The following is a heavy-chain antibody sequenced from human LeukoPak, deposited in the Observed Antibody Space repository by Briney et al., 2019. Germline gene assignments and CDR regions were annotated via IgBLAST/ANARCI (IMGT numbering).Heavy chain of an antibody. V-gene: IGHV4-39*07. D-gene: IGHD3-22*01. Sequence: SETLSLTCTVSGGSISSSSYYWGWIRQPPGKGLEWIGSIYYSGSTCYNPSLKSRVTISVDTSKNQFSLKLSSVTAADTAVYYCARGLYDSSGYYPKPSCFDYWGQGTLVTVSS. CDR3: ARGLYDSSGYYPKPSCFDY. CDR2: IYYSGST. J-gene: IGHJ4*02. CDR1: GGSISSSSYY.